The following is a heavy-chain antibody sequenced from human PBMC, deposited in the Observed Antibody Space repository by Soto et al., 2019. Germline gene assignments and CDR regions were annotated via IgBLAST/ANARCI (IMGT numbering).Heavy chain of an antibody. D-gene: IGHD5-18*01. CDR1: AGSFSRYY. Sequence: SETLSLTCGVFAGSFSRYYWSWIRQPPGKGLEWIGEVNHSGSTNHNPSLKSRTTISVDTSKNQVSLKLSSVTAADTAAHYCTGARGYSYGYEFWGQGTLVTVSS. CDR3: TGARGYSYGYEF. V-gene: IGHV4-34*04. CDR2: VNHSGST. J-gene: IGHJ4*02.